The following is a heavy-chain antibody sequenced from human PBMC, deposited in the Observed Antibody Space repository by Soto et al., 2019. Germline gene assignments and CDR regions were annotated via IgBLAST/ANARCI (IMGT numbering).Heavy chain of an antibody. CDR3: ARDRHQRGYSYGYSGGMDV. CDR1: GFTFSSYW. D-gene: IGHD5-18*01. Sequence: HPGGSLRLSCAASGFTFSSYWMHWVRQAPGKGLVWASRINSDGSSTSYADSVKGRFTISRDNAKNTLYLQMNSLRAEDTAVYYCARDRHQRGYSYGYSGGMDVWGQGTTVTVSS. J-gene: IGHJ6*02. CDR2: INSDGSST. V-gene: IGHV3-74*01.